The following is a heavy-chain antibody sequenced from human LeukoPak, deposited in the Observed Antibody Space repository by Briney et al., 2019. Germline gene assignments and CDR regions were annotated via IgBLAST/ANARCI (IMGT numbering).Heavy chain of an antibody. CDR3: ARVGYYDSSGSPPEY. CDR1: GYAFSSYG. J-gene: IGHJ4*02. D-gene: IGHD3-22*01. V-gene: IGHV1-18*01. CDR2: ISVYNGNT. Sequence: ASVKVSFRASGYAFSSYGISWVRQAPGQGLEWVGWISVYNGNTNYAQKLQGRVTMTTDTSTSTAYMELRSLRSDDTAVYYCARVGYYDSSGSPPEYWGQGTLVTVSS.